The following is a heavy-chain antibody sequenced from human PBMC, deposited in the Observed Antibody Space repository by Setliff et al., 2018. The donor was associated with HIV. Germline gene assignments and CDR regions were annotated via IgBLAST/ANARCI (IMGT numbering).Heavy chain of an antibody. CDR1: GDSISNPNYY. D-gene: IGHD6-13*01. J-gene: IGHJ4*02. CDR3: ARLTIATAGTLFDY. Sequence: SETLSLTCSVSGDSISNPNYYWSWVRQPPGKGLEWIGDVNRSGGTNYNPSLKRRVTISVDTSKNQFSLQLSSVTAADTAVYYCARLTIATAGTLFDYWGQGTLVTVSS. CDR2: VNRSGGT. V-gene: IGHV4-39*07.